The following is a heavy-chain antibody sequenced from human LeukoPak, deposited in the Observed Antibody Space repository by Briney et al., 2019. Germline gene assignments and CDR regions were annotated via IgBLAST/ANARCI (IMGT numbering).Heavy chain of an antibody. J-gene: IGHJ4*02. D-gene: IGHD6-13*01. CDR3: AKVISSSCGIGGY. CDR2: ICGSGGDT. Sequence: GGSLRLSCAASGFTLSNYAMSWVRQAPGKGLEWVSAICGSGGDTYYADSVKGRITISRDKSKNTLYLQMNSLRAEDTTLYYSAKVISSSCGIGGYWGQGPLLTVSS. V-gene: IGHV3-23*01. CDR1: GFTLSNYA.